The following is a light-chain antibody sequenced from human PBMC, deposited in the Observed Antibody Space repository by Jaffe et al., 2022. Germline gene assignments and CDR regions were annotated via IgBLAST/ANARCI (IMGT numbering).Light chain of an antibody. V-gene: IGLV2-14*01. CDR3: SSFRTGSLHV. Sequence: QSALTQPASVSGSPGQSITISCTGTSSDVGGYNYVSWYQQHAGKAPKLIIFEVSNRPSGVSSRFSGSKSGNTASLTISGLHTEDEADYYCSSFRTGSLHVFGSGTKVTVL. CDR1: SSDVGGYNY. CDR2: EVS. J-gene: IGLJ1*01.